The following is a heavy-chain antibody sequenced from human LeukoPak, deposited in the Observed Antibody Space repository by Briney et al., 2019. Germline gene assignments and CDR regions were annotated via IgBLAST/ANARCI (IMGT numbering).Heavy chain of an antibody. CDR1: GGSISSYY. CDR2: IYYSGST. CDR3: ARRSYYDSSGYSDAFDI. D-gene: IGHD3-22*01. J-gene: IGHJ3*02. V-gene: IGHV4-59*08. Sequence: SETLSLTCTVSGGSISSYYWSWIRQPPGKGLEWIGYIYYSGSTNYNPSLKSRVTISVDTSKNQFSLKLSSVTAADTAVYYCARRSYYDSSGYSDAFDIWGQGTMVTVSS.